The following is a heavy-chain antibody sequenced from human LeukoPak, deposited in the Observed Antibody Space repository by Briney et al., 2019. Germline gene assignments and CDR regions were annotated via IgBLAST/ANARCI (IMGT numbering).Heavy chain of an antibody. V-gene: IGHV4-59*01. J-gene: IGHJ6*03. D-gene: IGHD1-14*01. CDR3: ARMYNHYYYYMDV. CDR1: GGSISSYY. CDR2: IYYSGST. Sequence: PSETLSLTCTVSGGSISSYYWSWIRQPPGKGLEWIGYIYYSGSTNYNPSLKSRVTISVDTSKNQFSLKLSSVTAADTAVYYCARMYNHYYYYMDVWGKGTTVTVSS.